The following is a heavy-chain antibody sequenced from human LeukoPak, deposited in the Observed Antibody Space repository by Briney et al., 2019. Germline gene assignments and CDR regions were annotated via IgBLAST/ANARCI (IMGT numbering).Heavy chain of an antibody. V-gene: IGHV3-7*01. Sequence: GSLRLSCAASGFTFSSYWMSWVRQPPGKGLEWVANIKQDGSEEHYVASVKGRFTISRDNPQSSLSLQMTDLRAEDTAVYYCARWAVTGIYLDSWGQGALVTVSS. CDR1: GFTFSSYW. D-gene: IGHD6-19*01. CDR2: IKQDGSEE. J-gene: IGHJ4*02. CDR3: ARWAVTGIYLDS.